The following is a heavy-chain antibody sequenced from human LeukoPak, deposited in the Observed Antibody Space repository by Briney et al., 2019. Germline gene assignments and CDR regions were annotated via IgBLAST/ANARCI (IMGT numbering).Heavy chain of an antibody. V-gene: IGHV3-23*01. Sequence: GRSLRLSCAASGFTFSSYGMSWVRQAPGRGLEWVSAMSGSGGSTYYADSVKGRFTISRDNSKNTLYLQMNSLRAEDTAVYYCAKDGYYDSSAYYYVRYFDLWGRGTLVTVSS. CDR2: MSGSGGST. J-gene: IGHJ2*01. D-gene: IGHD3-22*01. CDR1: GFTFSSYG. CDR3: AKDGYYDSSAYYYVRYFDL.